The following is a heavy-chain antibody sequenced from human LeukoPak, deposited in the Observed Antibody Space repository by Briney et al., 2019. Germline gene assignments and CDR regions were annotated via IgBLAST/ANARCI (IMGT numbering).Heavy chain of an antibody. Sequence: ASVKVSCKASGYAFTSYDINWVRQAPGQGLEWMGWISAYNGNTNYAQKLQGRVTMTTDTSTSTAYMELRSLRSDDTAVYYCARDTFADYYDSSGYDYFDYWGQGTLVTVSS. V-gene: IGHV1-18*01. D-gene: IGHD3-22*01. CDR1: GYAFTSYD. J-gene: IGHJ4*02. CDR3: ARDTFADYYDSSGYDYFDY. CDR2: ISAYNGNT.